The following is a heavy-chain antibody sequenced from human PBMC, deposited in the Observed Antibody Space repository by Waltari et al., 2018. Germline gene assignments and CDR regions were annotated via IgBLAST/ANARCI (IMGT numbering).Heavy chain of an antibody. CDR1: GGTFSSYA. CDR3: ARTYSRDPSIAAAGTTGYFDY. Sequence: QVQLVQYGAEVKKPGSSVQVSCKASGGTFSSYAISWVRPAPGQGLGRMGGIIPIFGTANYAQKFQGRVTITADKSTSTAYMELSSLRSEDTAVYYCARTYSRDPSIAAAGTTGYFDYWGQGTLVTVSS. J-gene: IGHJ4*02. CDR2: IIPIFGTA. V-gene: IGHV1-69*14. D-gene: IGHD6-13*01.